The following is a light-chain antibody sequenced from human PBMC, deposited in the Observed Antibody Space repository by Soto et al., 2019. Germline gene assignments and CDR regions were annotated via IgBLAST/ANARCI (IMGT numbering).Light chain of an antibody. J-gene: IGLJ2*01. CDR1: NIGSKS. V-gene: IGLV3-21*02. Sequence: SYVLTQPPSESVAPGQTARITCGGNNIGSKSVHWYQQKPGQAPVLVVYDDRDRPSGIPERFSGSNSGDTATLTITRVEAVDDADYYCQVWDTSSGVVFDGGTKLTVL. CDR2: DDR. CDR3: QVWDTSSGVV.